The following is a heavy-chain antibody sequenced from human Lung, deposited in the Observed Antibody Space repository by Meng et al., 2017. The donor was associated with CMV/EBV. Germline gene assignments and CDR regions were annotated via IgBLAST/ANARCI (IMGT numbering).Heavy chain of an antibody. CDR3: AKWGWGAFYGGMDV. D-gene: IGHD3-16*01. V-gene: IGHV1-69*02. Sequence: SXXVSXKTSGGTFSSYTISWVRQAPGQGLEWMGRIIPILGIASYSQKFQGRVTITADKSKSTAYMELSSLRSEDTAVYYCAKWGWGAFYGGMDVWGQGTTVTVSS. CDR2: IIPILGIA. J-gene: IGHJ6*02. CDR1: GGTFSSYT.